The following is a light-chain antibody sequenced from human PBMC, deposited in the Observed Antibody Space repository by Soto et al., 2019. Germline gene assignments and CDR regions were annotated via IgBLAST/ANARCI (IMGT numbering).Light chain of an antibody. J-gene: IGKJ1*01. CDR2: DAS. CDR1: QVFGSS. CDR3: QQYNNWPPT. Sequence: ILLPQSPGTLSLSPGEKATLSCRASQVFGSSLAWYQQKPGQAPRLLIYDASTRATGIPARFSGSGSGTEFTLTISSLQSEDFAVYYCQQYNNWPPTFGQGAKVDIK. V-gene: IGKV3-15*01.